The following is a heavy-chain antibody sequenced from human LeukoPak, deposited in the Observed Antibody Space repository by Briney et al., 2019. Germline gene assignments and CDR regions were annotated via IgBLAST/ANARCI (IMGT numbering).Heavy chain of an antibody. CDR3: ARGPSTIFGVVILYNWFDP. CDR2: ISSSSSTI. Sequence: GGSLRLSCAASGFTFSSYRMNWVRQAPGKGVEGVSYISSSSSTIYYADSVKGRFTISRDNAKNSLYLQMNSLRAEETAVYYCARGPSTIFGVVILYNWFDPWGQGTLVTVSS. D-gene: IGHD3-3*01. J-gene: IGHJ5*02. V-gene: IGHV3-48*01. CDR1: GFTFSSYR.